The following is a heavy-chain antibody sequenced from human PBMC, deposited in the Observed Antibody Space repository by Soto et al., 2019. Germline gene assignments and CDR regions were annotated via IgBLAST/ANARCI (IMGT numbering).Heavy chain of an antibody. V-gene: IGHV4-59*08. Sequence: QVQLQESGPGLVKPSETLSLTCTVSGGSISSYYWSWIRQPPGKGLEWIGYINYSGSTNYNPSLKSRVTISVHTSKNQFSLKLSSVTAADTAVYYCARRYGRYFDYWGQGTLVTVSS. CDR3: ARRYGRYFDY. D-gene: IGHD4-17*01. CDR2: INYSGST. CDR1: GGSISSYY. J-gene: IGHJ4*02.